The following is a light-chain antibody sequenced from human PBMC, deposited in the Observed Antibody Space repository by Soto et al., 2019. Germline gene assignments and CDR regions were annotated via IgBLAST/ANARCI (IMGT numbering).Light chain of an antibody. CDR1: SSDVGGYNY. Sequence: QSALTQPRSVSGSPGQSVTISCTGTSSDVGGYNYVSWYQQHPGKAPKLMIYDVTKRPSGVPDRFSGSKSGNTASLTISGLQADDEADYYCCSYAGSHIFVFLTGTKLTVL. CDR3: CSYAGSHIFV. V-gene: IGLV2-11*01. J-gene: IGLJ1*01. CDR2: DVT.